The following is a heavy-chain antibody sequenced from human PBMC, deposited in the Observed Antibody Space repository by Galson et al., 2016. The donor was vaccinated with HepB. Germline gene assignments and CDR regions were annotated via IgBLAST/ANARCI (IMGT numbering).Heavy chain of an antibody. V-gene: IGHV3-66*02. CDR3: VRGVYGDHGWFDY. D-gene: IGHD4-17*01. J-gene: IGHJ4*02. Sequence: SLRLSCAASGFTVSNNYMTWVRQAPGKGLEYVSVIYSGGTTYYADSVKGRFTISRDNSQKSLFLQINTLRAEDTAVYFCVRGVYGDHGWFDYWGQGTLVTVSS. CDR2: IYSGGTT. CDR1: GFTVSNNY.